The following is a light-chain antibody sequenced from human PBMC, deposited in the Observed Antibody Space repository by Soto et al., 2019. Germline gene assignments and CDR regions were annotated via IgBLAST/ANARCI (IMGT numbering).Light chain of an antibody. CDR2: GAT. J-gene: IGKJ1*01. CDR3: QQLNGSPWT. Sequence: DIQMTQSPSSLSASVGDRVTITCQASQDISNYLNWYQQKPGTAPKLLIYGATTLQSGVPSRFSGSRSGTDYTLTIGSLQPEDFATYYCQQLNGSPWTFGQGTKVDIK. V-gene: IGKV1-9*01. CDR1: QDISNY.